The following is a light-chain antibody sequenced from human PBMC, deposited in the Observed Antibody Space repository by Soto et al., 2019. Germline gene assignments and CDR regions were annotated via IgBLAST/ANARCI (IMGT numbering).Light chain of an antibody. CDR3: HQSYSVPIT. CDR2: AAS. Sequence: DIQMTQSLSSLSASVGDRVTITCRASESISTRVNWYQQKSWVAPQLLIQAASTLQTGVPSRFSGSGSGTDFTLTISSLQPEDFATYHCHQSYSVPITFGQGTRAEI. J-gene: IGKJ5*01. CDR1: ESISTR. V-gene: IGKV1-39*01.